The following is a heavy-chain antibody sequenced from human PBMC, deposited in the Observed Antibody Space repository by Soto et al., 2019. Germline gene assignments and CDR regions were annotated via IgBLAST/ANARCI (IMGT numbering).Heavy chain of an antibody. Sequence: QVQLQQWGAGLLKPSETLSLTCAVYGGSFSGYYWSWIRQPPGKGLEWIGEINHSGSTNYNPSLKSRVTISVDTSKNQFSLKLSSVTAADKAVYYCASWYYYDSSGYRDDYWGQGTLVTVSS. V-gene: IGHV4-34*01. CDR3: ASWYYYDSSGYRDDY. CDR2: INHSGST. CDR1: GGSFSGYY. D-gene: IGHD3-22*01. J-gene: IGHJ4*02.